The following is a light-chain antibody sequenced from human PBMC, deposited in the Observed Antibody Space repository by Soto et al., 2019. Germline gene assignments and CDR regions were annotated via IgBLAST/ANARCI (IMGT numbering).Light chain of an antibody. CDR3: SSYAGINNLGV. CDR2: EVN. V-gene: IGLV2-8*01. CDR1: SSDVGGYKY. J-gene: IGLJ1*01. Sequence: QSALTQPPSAPGSPGQSVTISCTGTSSDVGGYKYVSWYQQHPDKAPKLMIFEVNKRPSGVPDRFSGSKSGNTASLTVSGRQAEDEADYYCSSYAGINNLGVFGTGTKLTVL.